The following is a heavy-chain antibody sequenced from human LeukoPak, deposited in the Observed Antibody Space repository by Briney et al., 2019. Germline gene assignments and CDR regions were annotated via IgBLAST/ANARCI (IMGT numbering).Heavy chain of an antibody. CDR2: ISSCGSNI. CDR1: GFTFSSYE. CDR3: ARKVLGLGNDILTAGGVDY. Sequence: GGSVRLSCAASGFTFSSYEMNWVRQAPGKGLEWVSYISSCGSNIYYADSVKGRFTISRDNAKNSLYLQMNSLRAEDTAVYYCARKVLGLGNDILTAGGVDYWGQGTLVTVSS. J-gene: IGHJ4*02. V-gene: IGHV3-48*03. D-gene: IGHD3-9*01.